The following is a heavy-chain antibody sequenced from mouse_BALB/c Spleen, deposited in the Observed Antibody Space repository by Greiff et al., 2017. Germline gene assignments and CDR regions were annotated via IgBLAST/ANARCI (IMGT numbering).Heavy chain of an antibody. CDR3: ARGGPYYFDY. CDR1: GFTFSSFG. CDR2: ISSGSSTI. V-gene: IGHV5-17*02. D-gene: IGHD1-1*02. Sequence: EVKLVESGGGLVQPGGSRKLSCAASGFTFSSFGMHWVRQAPEKGLEWVAYISSGSSTIYYADTVKGRFTISRDNPKNTLFLQMTSLRSEDTAMYYCARGGPYYFDYWGQGTTLTVSS. J-gene: IGHJ2*01.